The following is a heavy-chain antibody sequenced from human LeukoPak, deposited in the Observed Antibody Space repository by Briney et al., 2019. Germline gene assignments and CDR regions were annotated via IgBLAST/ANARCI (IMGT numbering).Heavy chain of an antibody. D-gene: IGHD5-18*01. V-gene: IGHV4-34*01. CDR2: INHSGST. CDR1: GGSFSGYY. J-gene: IGHJ5*02. CDR3: ARARGYLNWFDP. Sequence: SETLSLTCAVYGGSFSGYYWSWIRLPPGKGLEWIGEINHSGSTNYNPSLKSRVTISVDTSKNQFSLKLSSVTAADTAVYYCARARGYLNWFDPWGQGTLVTVSS.